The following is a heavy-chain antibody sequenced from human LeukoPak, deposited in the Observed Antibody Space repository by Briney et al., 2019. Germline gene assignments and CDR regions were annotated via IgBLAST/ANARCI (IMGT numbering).Heavy chain of an antibody. V-gene: IGHV3-30-3*01. D-gene: IGHD6-13*01. CDR1: GFTFSSYA. J-gene: IGHJ4*02. Sequence: PGRSLRLSCAASGFTFSSYAVHWVRQAPGKGLEWVAVISYDGSNKYYADSVKGRFTISRDNSKNTLYLQMNSLRAEDTAVYYCARDSSTLDYWGQGTLVTVSS. CDR2: ISYDGSNK. CDR3: ARDSSTLDY.